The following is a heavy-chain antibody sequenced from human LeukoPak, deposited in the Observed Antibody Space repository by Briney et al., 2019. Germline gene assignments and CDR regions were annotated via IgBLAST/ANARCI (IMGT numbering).Heavy chain of an antibody. CDR1: GGTFSSYA. Sequence: SVKVSCKASGGTFSSYAINWVRQAPGQGLEWMGRIIPIFGIANYAQKFQGRVTITADKSTSTAYMELSSLRSEDTAVYYCAEGYNWNYVLNYWGQGTLVTVSS. J-gene: IGHJ4*02. D-gene: IGHD1-7*01. V-gene: IGHV1-69*04. CDR3: AEGYNWNYVLNY. CDR2: IIPIFGIA.